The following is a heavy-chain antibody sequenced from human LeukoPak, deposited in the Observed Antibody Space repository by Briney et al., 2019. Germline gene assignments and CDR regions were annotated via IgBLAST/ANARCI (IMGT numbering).Heavy chain of an antibody. CDR3: ARTSHYFASGTGKSIYMDV. J-gene: IGHJ6*03. CDR1: GGSISSDY. CDR2: IYYNGKT. Sequence: SETLSPTCTVSGGSISSDYWSWIRQSPGKELEWFGYIYYNGKTNNNPSLKSRATISIDTSKNQFSLRLTSVTAADTAVYYCARTSHYFASGTGKSIYMDVWGKGTTVTVSS. V-gene: IGHV4-59*01. D-gene: IGHD3-10*01.